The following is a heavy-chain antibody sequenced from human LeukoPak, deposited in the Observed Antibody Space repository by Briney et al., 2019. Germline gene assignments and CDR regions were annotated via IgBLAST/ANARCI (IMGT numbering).Heavy chain of an antibody. CDR3: ARDPWGYSGFDY. CDR2: ISGSGGST. J-gene: IGHJ4*02. CDR1: GFTFSSYA. V-gene: IGHV3-23*01. Sequence: GGSLRLSCAASGFTFSSYAMSWVRQAPGKGLEWVSAISGSGGSTYYADSVKGRFTISRDNSKNTLYLQMNSLRAEDTAVYYCARDPWGYSGFDYWGQGTLVTVSS. D-gene: IGHD1-26*01.